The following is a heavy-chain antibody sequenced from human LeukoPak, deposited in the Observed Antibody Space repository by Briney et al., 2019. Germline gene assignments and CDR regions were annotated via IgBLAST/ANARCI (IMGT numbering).Heavy chain of an antibody. J-gene: IGHJ3*02. CDR3: AGRYYYHNLRAFDI. CDR2: VYYTGRT. Sequence: KASETLSLTCTVSGGSISSYYWHWIRQPPGKDLEWIGYVYYTGRTNYHPSLKSRVTISVDTSKNQFSLKLSSVTAADTAVYYCAGRYYYHNLRAFDIWGQGTMVTVSS. V-gene: IGHV4-59*01. D-gene: IGHD3-22*01. CDR1: GGSISSYY.